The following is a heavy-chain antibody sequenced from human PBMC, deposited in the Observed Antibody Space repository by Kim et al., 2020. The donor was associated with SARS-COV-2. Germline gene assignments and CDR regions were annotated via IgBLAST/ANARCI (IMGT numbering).Heavy chain of an antibody. Sequence: GGSLRLSCAASGFTFSSYAMHWVRQAPGKGLEWVAVISYDGSNKYYADSVKGRFTISRDNSKNTLYLQMNSLRAEDTAVYYCARALYESWLLLSEYYYG. D-gene: IGHD3-22*01. V-gene: IGHV3-30*04. CDR2: ISYDGSNK. J-gene: IGHJ6*01. CDR1: GFTFSSYA. CDR3: ARALYESWLLLSEYYYG.